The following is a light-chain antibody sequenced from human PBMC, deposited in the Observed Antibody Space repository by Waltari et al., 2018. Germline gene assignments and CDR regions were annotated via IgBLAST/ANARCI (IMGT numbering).Light chain of an antibody. CDR3: QQYNAWPRT. V-gene: IGKV3-15*01. CDR2: GAS. Sequence: ESVMTQPPATQSVSPGERASLSCRASQGVSSSLAWYQEKPGQAPRLLIYGASTRATGIPGRISGSGSGAEFTLTISSLQSEDSAVYYCQQYNAWPRTFGQGTKLEVK. J-gene: IGKJ1*01. CDR1: QGVSSS.